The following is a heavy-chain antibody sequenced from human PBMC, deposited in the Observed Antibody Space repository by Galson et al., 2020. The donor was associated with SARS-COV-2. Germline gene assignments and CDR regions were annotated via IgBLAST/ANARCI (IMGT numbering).Heavy chain of an antibody. CDR1: GGSISSSSYY. J-gene: IGHJ5*02. D-gene: IGHD6-19*01. CDR3: ARDQYSSGWWGWFDP. V-gene: IGHV4-39*07. CDR2: IYYSGST. Sequence: SETLSLTCTVSGGSISSSSYYWGWIRQPPGKGLEWIGSIYYSGSTYYNPSLKSRVTISVDTSKNQFSLKLSSVTAADTAVYYCARDQYSSGWWGWFDPWGQGTLVTVSS.